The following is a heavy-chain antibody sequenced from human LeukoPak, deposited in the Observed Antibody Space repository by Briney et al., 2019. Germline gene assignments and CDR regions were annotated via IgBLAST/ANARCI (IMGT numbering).Heavy chain of an antibody. CDR1: GFTFSSYW. CDR2: INSDGSST. D-gene: IGHD6-13*01. J-gene: IGHJ4*02. Sequence: GGSLRLSCAASGFTFSSYWMPWVRHAPGKGLVWVSRINSDGSSTSYADSGKGRSTISRDNAKNTPYLQMNRLRAEDTAVYYCARDGGRAAGPPPDYWGQGTLVTVSS. V-gene: IGHV3-74*01. CDR3: ARDGGRAAGPPPDY.